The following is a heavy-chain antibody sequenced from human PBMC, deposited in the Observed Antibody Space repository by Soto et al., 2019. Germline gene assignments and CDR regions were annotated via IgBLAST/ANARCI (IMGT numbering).Heavy chain of an antibody. Sequence: EVQLVESGGGLVQPGGSLRLSCAASGFTFSSYWMGWVRQAPGKGLEWVANIKQDGSEKDYVDSVKGRFTISRDNAKXXXXXXXXXXXXXXXAVYXXXXXXXWYGHSYYYYGMDVWGQGTTVTVSS. J-gene: IGHJ6*02. CDR1: GFTFSSYW. CDR3: XXXXXWYGHSYYYYGMDV. CDR2: IKQDGSEK. D-gene: IGHD6-13*01. V-gene: IGHV3-7*01.